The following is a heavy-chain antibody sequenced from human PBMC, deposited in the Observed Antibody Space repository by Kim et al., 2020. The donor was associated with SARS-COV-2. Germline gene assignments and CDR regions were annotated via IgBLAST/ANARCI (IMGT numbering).Heavy chain of an antibody. CDR1: GFTFSDYY. J-gene: IGHJ6*02. CDR3: ASVMTTVTRGDYYGMDV. V-gene: IGHV3-11*01. CDR2: ISSSGSTI. D-gene: IGHD4-17*01. Sequence: GGSLRLSCAASGFTFSDYYMSWIRQAPGKGLEWVSYISSSGSTIYYADSVKGRFTITRDNSKNSPYLQMNSLRAEDTAVYYCASVMTTVTRGDYYGMDVWGQGTTVTVSS.